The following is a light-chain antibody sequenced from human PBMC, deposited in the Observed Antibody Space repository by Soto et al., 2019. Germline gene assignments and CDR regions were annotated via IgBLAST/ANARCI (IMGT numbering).Light chain of an antibody. CDR1: QSVSNAY. Sequence: EIVLTQSPGTLSLSPGERATLSCRTSQSVSNAYVTWYQQKRGQPPRLLIFGASNRATGIPDRFSSSGSGTDFTLTISRVEPEDFAVYYCQQYNRSPYTFGQGSKLE. CDR2: GAS. CDR3: QQYNRSPYT. V-gene: IGKV3-20*01. J-gene: IGKJ2*01.